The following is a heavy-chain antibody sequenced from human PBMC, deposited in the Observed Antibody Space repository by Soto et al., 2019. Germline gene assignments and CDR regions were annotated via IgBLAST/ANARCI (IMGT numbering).Heavy chain of an antibody. CDR1: GFAFSDYY. CDR2: ISSSGSTI. V-gene: IGHV3-11*01. J-gene: IGHJ4*02. CDR3: ARVLAALNADYFDY. Sequence: GGSLRLSCAASGFAFSDYYMSWIRQAPGKGLEWVSYISSSGSTIYYADSVKGRFTISRDNAKNSLYLQMNSLRAEDTAVYYCARVLAALNADYFDYWGQGTLVTVSS. D-gene: IGHD6-25*01.